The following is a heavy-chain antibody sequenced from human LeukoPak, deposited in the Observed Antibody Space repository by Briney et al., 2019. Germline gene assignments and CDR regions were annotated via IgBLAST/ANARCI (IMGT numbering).Heavy chain of an antibody. V-gene: IGHV3-23*01. J-gene: IGHJ6*03. D-gene: IGHD3-16*01. CDR2: ISGSGGST. CDR3: AKVPEGGFYYYYYMDV. CDR1: GFTFSNYV. Sequence: GGSLRLSCAASGFTFSNYVMSWVRQAPGKGLEWVSAISGSGGSTYYADSVKGRFTISRDNSKNTLYLQMNSLRAEDTAVYYCAKVPEGGFYYYYYMDVWGKGTTVTVSS.